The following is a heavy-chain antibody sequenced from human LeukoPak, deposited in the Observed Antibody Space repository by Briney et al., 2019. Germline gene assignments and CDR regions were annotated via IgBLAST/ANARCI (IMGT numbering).Heavy chain of an antibody. D-gene: IGHD2-21*01. V-gene: IGHV4-34*01. CDR1: GGSFSGYY. CDR2: INHSGST. J-gene: IGHJ5*02. Sequence: SETLSLTCAVYGGSFSGYYWSWIRQPPGKGLEWIGEINHSGSTNYNPSLKSRVTISVDTSKNQFSLKLSSVTAADTAVYYCARAPRRLTDSIVVGRPYSWFDPWGQGTLVTVSS. CDR3: ARAPRRLTDSIVVGRPYSWFDP.